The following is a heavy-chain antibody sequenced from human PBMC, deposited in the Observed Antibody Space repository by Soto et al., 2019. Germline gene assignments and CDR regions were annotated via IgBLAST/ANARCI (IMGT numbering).Heavy chain of an antibody. CDR2: ISYRGGT. V-gene: IGHV4-31*03. Sequence: SETLSLTCTVSGGSVSSDDYYWNWIRQDPGKGLEWIGYISYRGGTYYNPSLRSRVAMSVDTSKNQFSLKLTSVTAADAAVYYCATSTLHYYDTSGYYQDEFDFWGQGTLVTVAS. D-gene: IGHD3-22*01. CDR3: ATSTLHYYDTSGYYQDEFDF. J-gene: IGHJ4*02. CDR1: GGSVSSDDYY.